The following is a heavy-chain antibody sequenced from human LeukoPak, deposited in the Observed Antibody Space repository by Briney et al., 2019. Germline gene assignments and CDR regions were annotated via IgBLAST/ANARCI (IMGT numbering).Heavy chain of an antibody. J-gene: IGHJ3*02. D-gene: IGHD3-16*02. CDR3: ARTPQYDYVWGSYRYGAFDI. Sequence: PPETLSLTCAVSGGSFSGYYWSWIRQPPGKGLEWIGEINHSGSTNYNPSLKSRVTISVDTSKNQFSLTLSSVTAADTAVYYCARTPQYDYVWGSYRYGAFDIWGQGTMVTVSS. CDR2: INHSGST. CDR1: GGSFSGYY. V-gene: IGHV4-34*01.